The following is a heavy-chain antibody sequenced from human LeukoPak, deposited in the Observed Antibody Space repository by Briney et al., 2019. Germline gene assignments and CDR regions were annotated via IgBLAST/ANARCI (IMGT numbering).Heavy chain of an antibody. CDR1: GFTFSSYA. CDR2: ISGSGGST. V-gene: IGHV3-23*01. Sequence: GGSLRLSCAASGFTFSSYAMNWVRQAPGKGLEWVSAISGSGGSTYYADSVKGRFTISRDNSKNTLYLQMNSLRAEDTAVYYCAKGRGYGFDFDYWGQGTLVTVSS. CDR3: AKGRGYGFDFDY. D-gene: IGHD5-12*01. J-gene: IGHJ4*02.